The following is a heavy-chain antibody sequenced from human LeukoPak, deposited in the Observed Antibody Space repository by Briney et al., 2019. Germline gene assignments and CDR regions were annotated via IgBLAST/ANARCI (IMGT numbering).Heavy chain of an antibody. CDR2: INTDGSST. CDR1: GFTFSSYW. Sequence: GGSLRLSCTVSGFTFSSYWMHWVRQPPGKGLVWVSRINTDGSSTTYADSVKGRFTISRDNSKNTLYLQMNSLRAEDTAVYYCARNGSSWSVDYWGQGTLVTVSS. CDR3: ARNGSSWSVDY. J-gene: IGHJ4*02. V-gene: IGHV3-74*01. D-gene: IGHD6-13*01.